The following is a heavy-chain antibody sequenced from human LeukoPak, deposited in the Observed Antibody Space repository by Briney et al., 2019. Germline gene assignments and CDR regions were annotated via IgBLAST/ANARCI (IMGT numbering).Heavy chain of an antibody. D-gene: IGHD6-13*01. J-gene: IGHJ5*02. CDR1: GGTFSSYA. Sequence: SVKVSCKASGGTFSSYAISWVRQAPGQGLEWKGGIIPIFGTANYAQKIQGRVTITADESTSTAYMELSSLRSEDTAVYYCARTPSSGYRSSWFSFDPWGQGTLVTVSS. CDR2: IIPIFGTA. CDR3: ARTPSSGYRSSWFSFDP. V-gene: IGHV1-69*13.